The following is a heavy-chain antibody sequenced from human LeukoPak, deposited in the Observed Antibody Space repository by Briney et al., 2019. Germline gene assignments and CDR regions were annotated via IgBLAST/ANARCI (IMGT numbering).Heavy chain of an antibody. V-gene: IGHV3-21*01. CDR3: ARGPMAAAQPIDY. Sequence: KPGGSLRLSSAASGFTFSSYSMNWVRQAPGKGLEWVSSISSSSSYIYYADSVKGRFTISRDNAKNSLYLQMNSLRAEDTAVYYCARGPMAAAQPIDYWGQGTLVTVSS. J-gene: IGHJ4*02. D-gene: IGHD6-13*01. CDR2: ISSSSSYI. CDR1: GFTFSSYS.